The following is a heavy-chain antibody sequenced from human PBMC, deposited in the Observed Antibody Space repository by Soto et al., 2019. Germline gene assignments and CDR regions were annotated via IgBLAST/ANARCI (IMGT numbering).Heavy chain of an antibody. CDR3: ARASASAFSVHDY. D-gene: IGHD3-10*01. Sequence: QVQLQESGPGLVKPSQTLSLTCTVSGGSISSGDYYWSWIRQPPGKGLEWIGYIYYSGSTYYNPSLKSRVTISVDTPKNQFSLKLSSVTAADTAVYYCARASASAFSVHDYWGQGTLVTVSS. V-gene: IGHV4-30-4*01. CDR1: GGSISSGDYY. CDR2: IYYSGST. J-gene: IGHJ4*02.